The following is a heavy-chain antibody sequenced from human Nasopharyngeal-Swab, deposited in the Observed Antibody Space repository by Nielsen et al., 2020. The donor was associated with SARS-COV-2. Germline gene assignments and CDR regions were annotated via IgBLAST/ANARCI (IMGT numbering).Heavy chain of an antibody. J-gene: IGHJ4*02. CDR2: IYYIGRT. D-gene: IGHD6-19*01. CDR1: GDSISSGFYY. V-gene: IGHV4-31*03. CDR3: AGAKGEWLSTGAYYFDY. Sequence: SETLSLTCTVSGDSISSGFYYWTWIRQHPGKGLEWIGYIYYIGRTYYNPSLKSRVTITVDTSKNQFSLKLSSVTAGDTALYYCAGAKGEWLSTGAYYFDYWGQGALVTVSS.